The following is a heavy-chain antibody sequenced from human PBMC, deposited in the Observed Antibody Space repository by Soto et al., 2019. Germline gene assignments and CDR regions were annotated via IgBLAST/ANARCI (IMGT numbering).Heavy chain of an antibody. Sequence: GGSLRLSCAASGFTFSSYGMHWVRQAPGKGLEWVAVISYDGSNKYYADSVKGRFTISRDNSKNTLYLQMNSLRAEDTAVYYCANGLRFLEWLDSNRNYYMDVWGKGTTVTVSS. CDR2: ISYDGSNK. D-gene: IGHD3-3*01. CDR3: ANGLRFLEWLDSNRNYYMDV. J-gene: IGHJ6*03. V-gene: IGHV3-30*18. CDR1: GFTFSSYG.